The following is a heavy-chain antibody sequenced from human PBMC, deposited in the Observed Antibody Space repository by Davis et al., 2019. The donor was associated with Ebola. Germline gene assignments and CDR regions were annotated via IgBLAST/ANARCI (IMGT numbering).Heavy chain of an antibody. D-gene: IGHD2-21*01. CDR3: ARGGVAYSDLDY. CDR1: GYTFTGYY. Sequence: ASVKVSCKASGYTFTGYYMHWVRQAPAQGLEWMGRINPKSGGTNYAQKFQGRVTMTRENSMSTAYMELRSLRSEDTAVYFCARGGVAYSDLDYWGQGTLVTVSS. CDR2: INPKSGGT. J-gene: IGHJ4*02. V-gene: IGHV1-2*06.